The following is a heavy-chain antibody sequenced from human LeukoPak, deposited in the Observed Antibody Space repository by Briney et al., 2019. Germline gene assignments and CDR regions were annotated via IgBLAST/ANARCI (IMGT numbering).Heavy chain of an antibody. V-gene: IGHV4-59*04. J-gene: IGHJ4*02. Sequence: SETLSLTCAVYGGSFSGYYWSWIRQPPGKGLEWIGSIYYSGTTYYNPSLKSRVTMSVDTSKNQFSLKLSSVTAADTAVYYCARQGYDSSGYYVYFDRWGQGTLVTVSS. CDR1: GGSFSGYY. CDR2: IYYSGTT. D-gene: IGHD3-22*01. CDR3: ARQGYDSSGYYVYFDR.